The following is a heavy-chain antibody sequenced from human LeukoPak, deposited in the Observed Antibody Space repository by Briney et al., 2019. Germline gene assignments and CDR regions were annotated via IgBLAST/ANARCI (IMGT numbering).Heavy chain of an antibody. J-gene: IGHJ4*02. CDR3: AKDAFYYYDSSGYWVDY. V-gene: IGHV3-9*01. CDR1: GFTFDDYA. CDR2: ISWNSGSI. D-gene: IGHD3-22*01. Sequence: GGSLRLSCAASGFTFDDYAMHWVRQAPGKGLEWVSGISWNSGSIGYADSVKGRFTFSRDNAKNSLYLQMNSLRAEDTALYYCAKDAFYYYDSSGYWVDYWGQGTLVTVSS.